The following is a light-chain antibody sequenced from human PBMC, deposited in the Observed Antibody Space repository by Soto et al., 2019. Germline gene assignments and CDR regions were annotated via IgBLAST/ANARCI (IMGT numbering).Light chain of an antibody. V-gene: IGKV3-20*01. CDR3: QHYGDSSWT. CDR1: QSVSRNN. Sequence: EIVLTQSPGTLSLSPGERATLSCRASQSVSRNNLVWYQQKPGQAPRLLIYGASYRAAGIPDRFSGSGSGTDFTLTISRLEPEDFALYYCQHYGDSSWTFGQGTKVDIK. CDR2: GAS. J-gene: IGKJ1*01.